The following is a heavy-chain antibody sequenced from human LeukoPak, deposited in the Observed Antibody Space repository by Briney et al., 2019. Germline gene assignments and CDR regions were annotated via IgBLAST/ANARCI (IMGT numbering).Heavy chain of an antibody. Sequence: QAGGSLRLSCVASGFTSGFNYSEFWMNWVRQAPGKGLEWVANMKEDGSERYSVDSVEGRFTISRDDAKKSVYLQMNSLRAEDTAVYYCARVGYTSGWYVDYWGQGTLVTVSS. V-gene: IGHV3-7*01. J-gene: IGHJ4*02. CDR2: MKEDGSER. D-gene: IGHD6-19*01. CDR3: ARVGYTSGWYVDY. CDR1: GFTSGFNYSEFW.